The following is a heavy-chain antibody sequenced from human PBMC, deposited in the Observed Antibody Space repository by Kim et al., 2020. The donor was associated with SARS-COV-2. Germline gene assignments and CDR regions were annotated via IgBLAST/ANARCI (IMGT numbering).Heavy chain of an antibody. V-gene: IGHV1-8*01. Sequence: ASVKVSCKASGYTFTSYDINWVRQATGQGLEWMGWMNPNSGNPCYAQKFQGRVTMTRNTSISTAYMELSSLRSEDTAVYYCARGPHCSGGSCSGYYDYYYMDVWGKGTTVTVSS. J-gene: IGHJ6*03. D-gene: IGHD2-15*01. CDR1: GYTFTSYD. CDR2: MNPNSGNP. CDR3: ARGPHCSGGSCSGYYDYYYMDV.